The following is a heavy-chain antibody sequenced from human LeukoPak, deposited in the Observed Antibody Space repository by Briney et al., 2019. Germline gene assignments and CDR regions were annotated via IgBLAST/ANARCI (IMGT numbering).Heavy chain of an antibody. J-gene: IGHJ6*03. Sequence: GGSLRLSCAASGFTFSSYAMSWVRQAPGKGLEWVSAISGSGGSTYYADSVKGRFIISRDNSKNTLYLQMNSLRAEDTAVYYCAKGSGWEMSYYYYYMDVWGKGTTVTISS. V-gene: IGHV3-23*01. CDR1: GFTFSSYA. CDR2: ISGSGGST. D-gene: IGHD1-26*01. CDR3: AKGSGWEMSYYYYYMDV.